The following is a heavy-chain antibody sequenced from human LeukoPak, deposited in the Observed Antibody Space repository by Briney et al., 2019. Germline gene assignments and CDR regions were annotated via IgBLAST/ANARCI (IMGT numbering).Heavy chain of an antibody. D-gene: IGHD3-9*01. CDR1: GGSFSGYY. CDR2: INHSGST. Sequence: SETLSLTCAVYGGSFSGYYWSWIRQPPGKGLEWIGEINHSGSTNYNPSLRSRVTISVDTSKNQFSLKLSSVTAADTAVYYCARKAVLRYFVSGGFDPWGQGTLVTVSS. V-gene: IGHV4-34*01. J-gene: IGHJ5*02. CDR3: ARKAVLRYFVSGGFDP.